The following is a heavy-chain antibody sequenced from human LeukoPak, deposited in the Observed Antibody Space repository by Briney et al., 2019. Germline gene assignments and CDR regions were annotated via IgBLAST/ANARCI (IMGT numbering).Heavy chain of an antibody. J-gene: IGHJ6*04. CDR3: ARPLTDV. CDR1: GGSFSGYY. CDR2: INHSGST. Sequence: PSETLSLTCAVYGGSFSGYYWSWIRQPPGKGLEWIGEINHSGSTNYNPSLKSRVTISVDTSKNQFSLKLSSVTAADTAVYNCARPLTDVRGKGTTVTISS. V-gene: IGHV4-34*01.